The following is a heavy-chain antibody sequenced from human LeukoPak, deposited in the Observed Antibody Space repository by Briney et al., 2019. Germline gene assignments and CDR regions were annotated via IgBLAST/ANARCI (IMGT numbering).Heavy chain of an antibody. CDR1: GFTFNTFW. CDR2: ISSSSSYI. CDR3: AHSTVTTRYFQH. V-gene: IGHV3-21*01. D-gene: IGHD4-17*01. J-gene: IGHJ1*01. Sequence: PGGSLRLSCAASGFTFNTFWMSWVRQAPGKGLEWVSSISSSSSYIYYADSVKGRFTISRDNAKNSLYLQMNSLRAEDTAVYYCAHSTVTTRYFQHWGQGTLVTVSS.